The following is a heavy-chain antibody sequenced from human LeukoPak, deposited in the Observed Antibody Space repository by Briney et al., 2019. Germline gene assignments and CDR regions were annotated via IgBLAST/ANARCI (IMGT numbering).Heavy chain of an antibody. CDR1: GGSFSGYY. V-gene: IGHV4-34*01. CDR3: ARDTSMVRGVIIKPPGGMDV. CDR2: INHSGST. J-gene: IGHJ6*04. D-gene: IGHD3-10*01. Sequence: PSETLSLTCAVYGGSFSGYYWSGIRQPPGKGLEWIGEINHSGSTNYNPSLKSRVTISVDTSKNQFSLKLSSVTAADTAVYYCARDTSMVRGVIIKPPGGMDVWGKGTTVTVSS.